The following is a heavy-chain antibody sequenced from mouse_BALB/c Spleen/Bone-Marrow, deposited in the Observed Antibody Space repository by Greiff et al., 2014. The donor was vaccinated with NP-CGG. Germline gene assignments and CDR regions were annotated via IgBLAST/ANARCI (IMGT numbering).Heavy chain of an antibody. CDR1: GYTFTEYT. V-gene: IGHV1-18*01. Sequence: VQLQQSGPELVKPGASVKISCKTSGYTFTEYTMHWVKQSHGKSLEWIGGVNPNNGGTTYNQKFKGKATLTVDKSSSTAYMELRSLTSEDSAVYYCARKDYGYNYVMDYWGLGTSVTVSS. D-gene: IGHD1-2*01. J-gene: IGHJ4*01. CDR2: VNPNNGGT. CDR3: ARKDYGYNYVMDY.